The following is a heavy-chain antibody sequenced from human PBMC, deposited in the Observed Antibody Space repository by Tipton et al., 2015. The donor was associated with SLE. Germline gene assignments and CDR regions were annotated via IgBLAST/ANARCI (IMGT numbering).Heavy chain of an antibody. J-gene: IGHJ6*04. CDR2: IYTSGST. D-gene: IGHD1-26*01. CDR1: GGSISSYY. CDR3: ARYLWGGSALIV. Sequence: TLSLTCTVSGGSISSYYWSWIRQPPGKGLEWIGYIYTSGSTNYNPSLKSRVTISVDTSKNQFSLKLSSVTAADTAVYYCARYLWGGSALIVWGKGTTVTVSS. V-gene: IGHV4-4*08.